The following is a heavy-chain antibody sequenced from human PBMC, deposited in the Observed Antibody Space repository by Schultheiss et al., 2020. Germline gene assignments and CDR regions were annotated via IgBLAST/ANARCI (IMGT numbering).Heavy chain of an antibody. CDR2: ISHSGRT. D-gene: IGHD5-18*01. V-gene: IGHV4-34*01. Sequence: SQTLSLTCTVSGGSISSYYWSWIRQPPGKGLEWIGEISHSGRTYYNPSLKSRVTISVDTSKNQFSLKLSSVTAADTAVYYCARGYSYGLDYWGQGTLVTVSS. CDR1: GGSISSYY. CDR3: ARGYSYGLDY. J-gene: IGHJ4*02.